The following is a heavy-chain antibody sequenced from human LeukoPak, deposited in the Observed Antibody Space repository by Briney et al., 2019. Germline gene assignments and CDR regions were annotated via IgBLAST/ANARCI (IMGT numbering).Heavy chain of an antibody. CDR2: IIPIFGTA. Sequence: SVKVSCKASGGTFSSYAISWVRQAPGQGLEWMGGIIPIFGTANYAQKFQGRVTITADESTSTAYMELSSLRSEGTAVYYCARAVVVPLGAHMDVWGQGTTVTVSS. CDR3: ARAVVVPLGAHMDV. CDR1: GGTFSSYA. V-gene: IGHV1-69*13. D-gene: IGHD2-2*01. J-gene: IGHJ6*02.